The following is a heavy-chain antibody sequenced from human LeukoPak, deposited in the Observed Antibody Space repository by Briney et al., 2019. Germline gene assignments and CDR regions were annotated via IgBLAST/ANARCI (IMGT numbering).Heavy chain of an antibody. J-gene: IGHJ3*02. D-gene: IGHD1-20*01. V-gene: IGHV1-2*02. CDR3: ARGGNWKEKAFDI. CDR2: INPNSGVS. CDR1: GYTLTGYY. Sequence: ASVKVSCKASGYTLTGYYMHWVRQAPGQGLEWMGWINPNSGVSNYAQKFQGRVTMTTDTSISTAYMELSRLRSDDTAVYYCARGGNWKEKAFDIWGQGTMLTVSS.